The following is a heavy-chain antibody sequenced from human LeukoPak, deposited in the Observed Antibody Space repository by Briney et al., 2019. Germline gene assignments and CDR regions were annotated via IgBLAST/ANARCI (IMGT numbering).Heavy chain of an antibody. CDR3: AKDPYRVVFATGNYLDP. Sequence: GGSLRLSCATSGFTFSNYGMHWVRQAPGKGLEWVAVISSDETNTRYGDSVRGRFTVSRDNAKNTVYLQMNSLGADDTAVYYCAKDPYRVVFATGNYLDPWGQGTLVAVSS. CDR2: ISSDETNT. D-gene: IGHD2-15*01. J-gene: IGHJ5*02. CDR1: GFTFSNYG. V-gene: IGHV3-30*18.